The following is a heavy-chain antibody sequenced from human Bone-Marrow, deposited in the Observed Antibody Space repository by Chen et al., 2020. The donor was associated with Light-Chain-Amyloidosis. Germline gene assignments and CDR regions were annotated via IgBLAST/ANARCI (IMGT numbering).Heavy chain of an antibody. J-gene: IGHJ4*02. CDR2: IYPDDSDA. Sequence: IGWVRQMPGKGLEWIGVIYPDDSDARYSPPFEGQVTISADKSITTAYLQWRSLKASDTAMYYCARRRDGYNFDYWGQGTLVTVSS. V-gene: IGHV5-51*01. D-gene: IGHD5-12*01. CDR3: ARRRDGYNFDY.